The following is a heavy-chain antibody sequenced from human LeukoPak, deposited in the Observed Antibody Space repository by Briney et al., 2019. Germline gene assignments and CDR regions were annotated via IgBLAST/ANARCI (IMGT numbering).Heavy chain of an antibody. D-gene: IGHD3-9*01. CDR2: IRSKANSYAT. Sequence: AGGSLRLSCAASGFTFSGSAMHWVRQASGKGLEWVGRIRSKANSYATAYAASVKGRLTISRDDSKNTAYLQMNSLKTEDTAVYYCAKYLGYGYYDILTGPFGPVFDYWGQGTLVTVSS. CDR3: AKYLGYGYYDILTGPFGPVFDY. V-gene: IGHV3-73*01. J-gene: IGHJ4*02. CDR1: GFTFSGSA.